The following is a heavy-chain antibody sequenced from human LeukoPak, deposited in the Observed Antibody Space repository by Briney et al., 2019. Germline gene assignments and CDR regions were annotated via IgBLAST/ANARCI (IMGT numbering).Heavy chain of an antibody. V-gene: IGHV4-34*01. J-gene: IGHJ4*02. Sequence: SETLSLTCAVYDGSFTGYFWNWIRQSPGKGLEWIGEINHRGSTNYNPPLKSRLTISVDTSKNQFSLRLTSVTAADTGVYFCARDPTTVMTVPWYFDTWGQGTLVTVSS. CDR1: DGSFTGYF. D-gene: IGHD4-11*01. CDR3: ARDPTTVMTVPWYFDT. CDR2: INHRGST.